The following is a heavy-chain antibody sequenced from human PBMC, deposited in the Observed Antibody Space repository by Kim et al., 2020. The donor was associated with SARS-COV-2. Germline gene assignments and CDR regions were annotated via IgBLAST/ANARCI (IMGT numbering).Heavy chain of an antibody. V-gene: IGHV4-39*01. Sequence: SETLSLTCTVSGGSISRNSFYWDWIRQPPGKGLEWIGSIYYNGRTYYNPSLRSRVTISVDTSKNQFSLRLTSVTAADTAVYYCARGKDDYDSSGYDPPVDAFDIWGQGTMVTVSS. D-gene: IGHD3-22*01. J-gene: IGHJ3*02. CDR1: GGSISRNSFY. CDR2: IYYNGRT. CDR3: ARGKDDYDSSGYDPPVDAFDI.